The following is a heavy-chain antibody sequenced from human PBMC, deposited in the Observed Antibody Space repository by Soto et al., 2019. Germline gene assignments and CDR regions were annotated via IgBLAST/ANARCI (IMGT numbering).Heavy chain of an antibody. V-gene: IGHV3-23*01. CDR1: GFTFSSYA. CDR3: AKDLSAGSGSPG. D-gene: IGHD3-10*01. CDR2: ISGSGGST. Sequence: EVQLLESGGGLVQPGGSLRLSCAASGFTFSSYAMSWVRQAPGKGLEWVSAISGSGGSTYYADSVKGRFTISRDNSNNALYLQMNSLRAGDTAVYYCAKDLSAGSGSPGWGQGTLVTVSS. J-gene: IGHJ4*02.